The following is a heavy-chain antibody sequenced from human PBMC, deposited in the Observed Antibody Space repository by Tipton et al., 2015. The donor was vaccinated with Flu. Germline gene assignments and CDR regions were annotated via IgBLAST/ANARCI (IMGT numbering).Heavy chain of an antibody. Sequence: TLSLTCTISGDSIRSDYYWSWIRQSPGKGLEWIGQVYYSGTTNYNPSLKSRVTISLDKSKNQFSLTLKSMTTADTAVFYCARGGWEPHGGWFDPWGQGILVTVSS. D-gene: IGHD1-26*01. CDR1: GDSIRSDYY. CDR2: VYYSGTT. V-gene: IGHV4-59*01. CDR3: ARGGWEPHGGWFDP. J-gene: IGHJ5*02.